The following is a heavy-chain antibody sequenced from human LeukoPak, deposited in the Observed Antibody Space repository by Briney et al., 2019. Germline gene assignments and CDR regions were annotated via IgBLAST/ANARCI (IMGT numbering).Heavy chain of an antibody. CDR3: ARSPSYYYGSGSLNDYYYYGMDV. V-gene: IGHV1-2*02. D-gene: IGHD3-10*01. CDR2: INPNSGGT. Sequence: ASVKVSCKASGYTFTSYGISWVRQAPGQGLEWMGWINPNSGGTNYAQKFQGRVTMTRDTSISTAYMELSRLRSDDTAVYYCARSPSYYYGSGSLNDYYYYGMDVWGQGTTVTVSS. CDR1: GYTFTSYG. J-gene: IGHJ6*02.